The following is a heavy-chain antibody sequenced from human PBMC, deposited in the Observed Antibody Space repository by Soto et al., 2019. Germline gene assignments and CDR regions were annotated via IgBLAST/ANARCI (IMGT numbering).Heavy chain of an antibody. Sequence: SETLSLTCAVYGGSFRGYYCSWIRQPPGKGLEWIGEINHSGSTNYNPSLKSRVTISVDTSKNQFSLKLSSVTAADTAVYYCARGALYYYYYYGMDVWGQGTTVTVSS. CDR1: GGSFRGYY. V-gene: IGHV4-34*01. CDR3: ARGALYYYYYYGMDV. J-gene: IGHJ6*02. CDR2: INHSGST.